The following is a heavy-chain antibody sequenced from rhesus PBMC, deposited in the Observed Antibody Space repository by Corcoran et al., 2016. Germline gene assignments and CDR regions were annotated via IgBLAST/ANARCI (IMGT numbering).Heavy chain of an antibody. D-gene: IGHD5-12*01. J-gene: IGHJ3*01. CDR1: GGSISVSYR. CDR2: IYGSSTST. V-gene: IGHV4S10*01. Sequence: QVQLQESGPGVVKPSETLSLTCAVSGGSISVSYRWSWIRQPPGKGLEWIGYIYGSSTSTNYNPSLKSRVTISKDTSKNQFSLKLSSVTAADTAVYYCAKPRGYSYSFAFDFWGQGLRVTVSS. CDR3: AKPRGYSYSFAFDF.